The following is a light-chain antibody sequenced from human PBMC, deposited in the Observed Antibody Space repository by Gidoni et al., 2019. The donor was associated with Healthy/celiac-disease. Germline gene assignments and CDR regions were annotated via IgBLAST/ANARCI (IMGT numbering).Light chain of an antibody. CDR1: SSDVGAYNY. V-gene: IGLV2-11*01. Sequence: QSALTQPRAVSGSHGQSVTISCTGTSSDVGAYNYVSWYQQHPGKAPKLMISDVSKRPSGVPYRFSGSKSGNTASLTISGLPADDEADYYCCSYAGSSNYVFGTGTKFTVL. J-gene: IGLJ1*01. CDR3: CSYAGSSNYV. CDR2: DVS.